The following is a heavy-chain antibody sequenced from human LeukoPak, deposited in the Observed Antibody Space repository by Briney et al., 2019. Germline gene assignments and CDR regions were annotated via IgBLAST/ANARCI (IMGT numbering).Heavy chain of an antibody. V-gene: IGHV1-2*02. CDR2: INPNSGGT. D-gene: IGHD1-26*01. CDR1: GYTFTGYY. CDR3: ASGLASGSYYPPFDY. Sequence: ASVKVSCKASGYTFTGYYIHWVRQAPGQGLEWMGWINPNSGGTKYAQKFQGRVTMTRDTSITTAYMELGRLRSDDTAVYYCASGLASGSYYPPFDYWGQGTLVTVSS. J-gene: IGHJ4*02.